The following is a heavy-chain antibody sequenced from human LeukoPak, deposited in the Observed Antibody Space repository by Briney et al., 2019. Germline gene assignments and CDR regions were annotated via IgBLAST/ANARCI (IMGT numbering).Heavy chain of an antibody. Sequence: ASVKVSCKASGYTFTGYYMHWVRQAPGQGLEWMGWINPNSGGTNYAQKFQGRVTMTRDTSISTAYMELSRLRSDDTAVYYCASSGEQQLDSYYYYYYMDVWGKGTTVTISS. V-gene: IGHV1-2*02. CDR3: ASSGEQQLDSYYYYYYMDV. CDR1: GYTFTGYY. D-gene: IGHD6-13*01. CDR2: INPNSGGT. J-gene: IGHJ6*03.